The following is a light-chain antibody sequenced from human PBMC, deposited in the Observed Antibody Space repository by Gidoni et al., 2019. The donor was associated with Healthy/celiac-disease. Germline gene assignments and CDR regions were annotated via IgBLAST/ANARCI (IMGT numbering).Light chain of an antibody. CDR2: GAS. Sequence: EIVMTQSPATLSVSPGEGATLSCRASQSVSSNLAWYQQKPGQAPRLLFYGASTRATGIPARFSGSGSGTEFTLTIGSLQSEDFAVYYCQQYNNWPPYTFGQGTKLEIK. V-gene: IGKV3-15*01. J-gene: IGKJ2*01. CDR3: QQYNNWPPYT. CDR1: QSVSSN.